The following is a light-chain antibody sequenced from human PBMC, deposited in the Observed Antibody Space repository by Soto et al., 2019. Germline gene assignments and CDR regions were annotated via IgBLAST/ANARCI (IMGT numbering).Light chain of an antibody. CDR2: DAS. J-gene: IGKJ2*01. CDR1: QSVSVY. CDR3: QQYGSTPYT. V-gene: IGKV3-11*01. Sequence: EIVLTQCPTTLSLSPGERATLSCRASQSVSVYLAWYQQKPGQAPRLLIYDASNRATGIPARFSGSGSGTDFTLTISSLQSEDFAVYFCQQYGSTPYTFGQGTKVEIK.